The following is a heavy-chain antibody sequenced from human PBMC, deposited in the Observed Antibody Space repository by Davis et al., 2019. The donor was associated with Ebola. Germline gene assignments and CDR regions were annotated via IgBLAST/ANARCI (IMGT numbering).Heavy chain of an antibody. V-gene: IGHV1-2*06. J-gene: IGHJ4*02. Sequence: ASVKVSCKASGYTFTGYNMHWVRQAPGQGLEWMGRLISNSGGTNYAQKFQGRVTVTRDTSISTAYMELSSLRSDDTAVYYCARGHNYGFEYWGQGALVTVSS. D-gene: IGHD5-18*01. CDR3: ARGHNYGFEY. CDR1: GYTFTGYN. CDR2: LISNSGGT.